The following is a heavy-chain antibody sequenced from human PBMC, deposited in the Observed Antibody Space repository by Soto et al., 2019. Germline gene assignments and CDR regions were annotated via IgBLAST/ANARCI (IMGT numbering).Heavy chain of an antibody. CDR1: GFMFSSAW. Sequence: EVQVVESGGDLVEPGGSLRLSCVTSGFMFSSAWMSWVRQGPGKGLEWVARIKSKNDGGAADYAAPVNGRFSISRDDSKRTVYLQMNSLRAEDTALYYCVEGWNDFWGQGTLVTVSS. V-gene: IGHV3-15*01. J-gene: IGHJ4*02. CDR2: IKSKNDGGAA. CDR3: VEGWNDF. D-gene: IGHD1-1*01.